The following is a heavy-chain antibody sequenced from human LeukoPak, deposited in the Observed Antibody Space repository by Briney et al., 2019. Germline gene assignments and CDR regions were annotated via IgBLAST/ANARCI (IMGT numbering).Heavy chain of an antibody. V-gene: IGHV1-24*01. CDR2: FDSESNKM. Sequence: ASVKVSCKISGYSLSVLSIHWVREAPGEGLERMGGFDSESNKMVYSQKFQGRVTMTEDTSADTAYMELTSLRSEDTAVYFCATDRGYRSSSRSWGFFDYWGQGTLVIVSS. CDR3: ATDRGYRSSSRSWGFFDY. D-gene: IGHD6-13*01. J-gene: IGHJ4*02. CDR1: GYSLSVLS.